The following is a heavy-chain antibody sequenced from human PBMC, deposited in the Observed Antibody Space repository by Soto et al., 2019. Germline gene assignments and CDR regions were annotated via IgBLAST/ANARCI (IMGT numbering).Heavy chain of an antibody. J-gene: IGHJ4*02. CDR1: GFTFSNAW. CDR2: IKSKTDGGTT. V-gene: IGHV3-15*01. CDR3: TTEGSSGWEVDY. D-gene: IGHD6-19*01. Sequence: EVQLVESGGGLVKPGGSLRLSCAASGFTFSNAWMSWVRQAPGKGLEWVGRIKSKTDGGTTDYAAPVKGRFTISRDDSKNTMYLQMNSLKTEDTAVYYCTTEGSSGWEVDYWGQGTLVTVSS.